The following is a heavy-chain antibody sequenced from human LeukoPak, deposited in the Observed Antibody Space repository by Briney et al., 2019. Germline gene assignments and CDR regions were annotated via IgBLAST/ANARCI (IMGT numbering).Heavy chain of an antibody. D-gene: IGHD6-19*01. J-gene: IGHJ5*02. CDR1: GASISSSNW. CDR2: IYHSGGT. CDR3: ALIPRGIAVPGTDL. Sequence: SETLSLTCAVSGASISSSNWWSWVRPPPGRGLEWIGEIYHSGGTNYTPSLKSRVTTSIDRSKNQFSLKLSSVTAADTAVYYCALIPRGIAVPGTDLWGQGTLVTVSS. V-gene: IGHV4-4*02.